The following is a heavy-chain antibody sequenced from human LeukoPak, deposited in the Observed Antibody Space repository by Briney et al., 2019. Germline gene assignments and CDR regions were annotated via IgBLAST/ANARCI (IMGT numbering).Heavy chain of an antibody. V-gene: IGHV5-51*01. CDR1: GYSFNNYL. J-gene: IGHJ4*02. CDR3: ARRYSGSYLVDY. D-gene: IGHD1-26*01. CDR2: IYPGDSET. Sequence: GESLKISCKGSGYSFNNYLIGWVRQMPGKGLEWMAIIYPGDSETKYSPSFQGQVTISADKSISTAYLQWSSLKASDTAMYYCARRYSGSYLVDYWGQGTLVTVSS.